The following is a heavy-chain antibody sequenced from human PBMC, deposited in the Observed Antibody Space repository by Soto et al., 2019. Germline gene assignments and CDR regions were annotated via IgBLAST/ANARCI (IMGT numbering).Heavy chain of an antibody. J-gene: IGHJ4*02. D-gene: IGHD5-12*01. CDR3: AKGRGYSGYEFDY. V-gene: IGHV3-23*01. CDR2: ISGSGGST. CDR1: GFTFSSYA. Sequence: EVQVLESGGGLVQPGGSLRLSCAASGFTFSSYAMSWVRQAPGKRLEWVSVISGSGGSTYYADSVKGRFTISRDNSKNTLYLQMNSLRAEDTAVYYCAKGRGYSGYEFDYWGQGTLVTVSS.